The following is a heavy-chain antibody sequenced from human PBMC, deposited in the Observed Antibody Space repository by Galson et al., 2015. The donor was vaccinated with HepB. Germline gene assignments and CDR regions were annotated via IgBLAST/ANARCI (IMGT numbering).Heavy chain of an antibody. CDR2: IIPIFGTA. CDR3: ARAPYYYDSSGYYQNDAFDI. Sequence: QSGAEVKKPGESLKISCKASGGTFSSYAISWVRQAPGQGLEWMGGIIPIFGTANYAQKFQGRVTITADESTSTAYMELSSLRSEDTAVYYCARAPYYYDSSGYYQNDAFDIWGQGTMVTVSS. V-gene: IGHV1-69*01. J-gene: IGHJ3*02. D-gene: IGHD3-22*01. CDR1: GGTFSSYA.